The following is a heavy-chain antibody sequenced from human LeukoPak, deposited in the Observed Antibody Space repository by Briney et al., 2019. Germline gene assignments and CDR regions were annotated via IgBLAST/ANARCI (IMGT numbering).Heavy chain of an antibody. CDR2: ISSSSSYI. Sequence: TGGSLRLSCAASGFTFSSYSMNWVRQAPGKGLEWVSSISSSSSYIYYADSVKGRFTISRDNAKNSLYLQMNSLRAEDTAVYYRARDPQYCSSTSCHRNNWFDPWGQGTLVTVSS. CDR3: ARDPQYCSSTSCHRNNWFDP. J-gene: IGHJ5*02. CDR1: GFTFSSYS. V-gene: IGHV3-21*01. D-gene: IGHD2-2*01.